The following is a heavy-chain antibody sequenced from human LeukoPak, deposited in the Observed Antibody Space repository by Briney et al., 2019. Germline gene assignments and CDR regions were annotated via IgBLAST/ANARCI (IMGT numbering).Heavy chain of an antibody. CDR3: ATDPYYDSNDFDY. D-gene: IGHD3-22*01. J-gene: IGHJ4*02. Sequence: ASVKVSCKASGYTFTDYYMHWVQQAPGKGLEWMGRVDPEDGETIYAEKFHGRVTITADTSTDTAYMELSSLRSEDTAVYYCATDPYYDSNDFDYWGQGTLVTVSS. CDR1: GYTFTDYY. CDR2: VDPEDGET. V-gene: IGHV1-69-2*01.